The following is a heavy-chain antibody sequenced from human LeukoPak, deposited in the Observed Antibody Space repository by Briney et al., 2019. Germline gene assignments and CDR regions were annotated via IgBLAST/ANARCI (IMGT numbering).Heavy chain of an antibody. D-gene: IGHD6-19*01. J-gene: IGHJ4*02. V-gene: IGHV3-66*02. CDR3: ARGRRSGWYVYFDY. CDR2: IYSGGST. Sequence: GSLRLSCAASGFTVSSNYMSWVRQAPGKGLEWVSVIYSGGSTYYADSVKGRFTISRDNSKNTLYLQMNSLRAEDTAVYYCARGRRSGWYVYFDYWGQGTLVTVSS. CDR1: GFTVSSNY.